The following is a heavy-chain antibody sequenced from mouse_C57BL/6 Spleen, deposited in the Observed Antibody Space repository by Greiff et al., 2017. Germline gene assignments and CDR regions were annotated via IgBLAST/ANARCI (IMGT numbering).Heavy chain of an antibody. V-gene: IGHV1-64*01. CDR1: GYTFTSYW. Sequence: QVQLQQPGAELVKPGASVKLSCKASGYTFTSYWMHWVKPRPGQGLEWIGMIHPNSGSTNYNEKFKSKATLTVDKSSSTAYMQLSSLTSEDSAVYYCARSYYGSRWYFDVWGTGTTVTVSS. J-gene: IGHJ1*03. CDR2: IHPNSGST. D-gene: IGHD1-1*01. CDR3: ARSYYGSRWYFDV.